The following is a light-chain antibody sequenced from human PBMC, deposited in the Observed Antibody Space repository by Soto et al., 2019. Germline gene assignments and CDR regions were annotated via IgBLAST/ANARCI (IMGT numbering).Light chain of an antibody. CDR3: QKYNNAPRT. Sequence: DIQMTQSPSSLSASVGDTVTITCRASQVISNYLAWYQQKPGQVPNLLIYAASTLQSGVPSRFSGSGSGTDFTLTISSLRPEDVATYYCQKYNNAPRTFGQGTKVEI. CDR2: AAS. CDR1: QVISNY. J-gene: IGKJ1*01. V-gene: IGKV1-27*01.